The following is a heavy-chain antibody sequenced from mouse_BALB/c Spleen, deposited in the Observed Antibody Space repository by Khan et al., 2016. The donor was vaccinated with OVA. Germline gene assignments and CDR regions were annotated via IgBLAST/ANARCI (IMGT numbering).Heavy chain of an antibody. CDR3: TSKGVGGWFAY. D-gene: IGHD1-1*02. CDR2: INPSTGYT. Sequence: QVQLQQSGAELMKPGASVKMSCQASGYTFTTYYIHWVKQRHGKSLEWIGYINPSTGYTDYNQKFKGMTTLSVDKSSSTAYIQLSNLTSEDSAVYYCTSKGVGGWFAYWGQGTLVTVSA. V-gene: IGHV1S26*01. CDR1: GYTFTTYY. J-gene: IGHJ3*01.